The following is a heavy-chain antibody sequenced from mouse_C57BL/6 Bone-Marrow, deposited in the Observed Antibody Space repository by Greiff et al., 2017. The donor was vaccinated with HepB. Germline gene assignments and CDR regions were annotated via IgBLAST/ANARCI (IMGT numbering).Heavy chain of an antibody. V-gene: IGHV5-16*01. D-gene: IGHD1-1*01. Sequence: EVKLMESEGGLVQPGSSMKLSCTASGFTFSDYYMAWVRQVPEKGLEWVANINYDGSSTYYLDSLKSRFIISRDNAKNILYLQMSSLKSEDTATYYCARVPYYGSSYWYFDVWGTGTTVTVSS. CDR1: GFTFSDYY. CDR2: INYDGSST. CDR3: ARVPYYGSSYWYFDV. J-gene: IGHJ1*03.